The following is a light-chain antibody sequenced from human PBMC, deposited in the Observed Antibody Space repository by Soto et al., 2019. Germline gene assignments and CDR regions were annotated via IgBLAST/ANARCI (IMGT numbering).Light chain of an antibody. V-gene: IGKV1-39*01. J-gene: IGKJ1*01. Sequence: DIQMTQSPSSLSASVGDIVTITCRASQSISSYLNWYQQKPGKAPKLLIYAASSLQSGVPSRFSGSGSGTDFTLTISSLQPEDFATYYCQQSYSTPWTFGRGTKVDIK. CDR1: QSISSY. CDR3: QQSYSTPWT. CDR2: AAS.